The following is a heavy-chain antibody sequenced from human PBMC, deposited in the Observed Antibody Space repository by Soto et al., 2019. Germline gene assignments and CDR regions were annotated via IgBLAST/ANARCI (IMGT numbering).Heavy chain of an antibody. J-gene: IGHJ4*02. CDR1: GFTFSSYA. Sequence: EVQLLESGGGLVQPGGSLRLSCAASGFTFSSYAMSWVRQAPGKGLEWVSAISGSGGSTYYADSVKGRFTISRDNSKNTLYLQMNSLRAEDTAVYYCANAWGVDTAMAELTPDFDYWGQGTLVTVSS. CDR2: ISGSGGST. V-gene: IGHV3-23*01. CDR3: ANAWGVDTAMAELTPDFDY. D-gene: IGHD5-18*01.